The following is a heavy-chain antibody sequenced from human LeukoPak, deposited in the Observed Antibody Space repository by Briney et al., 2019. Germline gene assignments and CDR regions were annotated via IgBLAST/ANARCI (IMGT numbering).Heavy chain of an antibody. CDR3: ARGGLITIFGVASSLDY. V-gene: IGHV4-34*01. Sequence: PSETLSLTCAVYGGSFSGYYWSWIRQPPGEGREWIGEINHSGSTNYNPSLKSRVTISVDTSKNQFSLKLSSVTAADTAVYYCARGGLITIFGVASSLDYWGQGTLVTVSS. CDR2: INHSGST. CDR1: GGSFSGYY. D-gene: IGHD3-3*01. J-gene: IGHJ4*02.